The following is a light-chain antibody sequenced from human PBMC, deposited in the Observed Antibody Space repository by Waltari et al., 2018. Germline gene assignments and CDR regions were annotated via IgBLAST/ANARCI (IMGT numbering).Light chain of an antibody. J-gene: IGKJ4*01. CDR2: GAS. CDR1: QSVSSD. Sequence: ETVMTQSPPTLSVSPGERATLPCRASQSVSSDLAWYQQKPGQAPRLLIYGASTRATSIPGRFSGSGSGTEFTLTISSLQSEDFAVYYCQQYNNWPLTFGGGTKVEI. CDR3: QQYNNWPLT. V-gene: IGKV3-15*01.